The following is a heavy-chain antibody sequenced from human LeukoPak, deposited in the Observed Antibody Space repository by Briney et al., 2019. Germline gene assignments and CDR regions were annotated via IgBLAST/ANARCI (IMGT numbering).Heavy chain of an antibody. D-gene: IGHD3-22*01. Sequence: GGSLRLSCADSGFTFSSYSMNWVRQAPGKGLEWVSYISSSSGSITYYADSVKGRFTISRDNDKNSLYLQMNSLRAEDTAVYYCAREGSNGYYFDYWGQGTLVTVSS. J-gene: IGHJ4*02. CDR2: ISSSSGSIT. CDR3: AREGSNGYYFDY. CDR1: GFTFSSYS. V-gene: IGHV3-48*01.